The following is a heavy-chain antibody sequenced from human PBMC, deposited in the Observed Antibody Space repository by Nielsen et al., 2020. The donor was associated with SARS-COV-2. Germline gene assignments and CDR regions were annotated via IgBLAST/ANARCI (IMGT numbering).Heavy chain of an antibody. CDR3: ARVKYDILTGLFRDYYYYYMDV. V-gene: IGHV4-4*02. J-gene: IGHJ6*03. D-gene: IGHD3-9*01. CDR2: ISHTGSI. Sequence: VRQAPGKGLEWIGHISHTGSIHFNPSLKSRVTISVDTSKNQFSLKLSSVTAADTAVYYCARVKYDILTGLFRDYYYYYMDVWGKGTTVTVSS.